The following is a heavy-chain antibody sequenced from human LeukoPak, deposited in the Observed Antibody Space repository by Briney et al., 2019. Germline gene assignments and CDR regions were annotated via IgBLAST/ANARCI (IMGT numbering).Heavy chain of an antibody. CDR2: INRNSGGT. V-gene: IGHV1-2*02. J-gene: IGHJ6*02. CDR3: PGGKGRPITIFGVVMTPRTYYYYGMDV. Sequence: ASVKVSCKASGYTFTGYYMRWVRQAPGQGLEWMGGINRNSGGTNYAEKFKGRVTITRDTSNSTAYMELSMLRSDDTAVYYRPGGKGRPITIFGVVMTPRTYYYYGMDVWGQGTTVTVSS. CDR1: GYTFTGYY. D-gene: IGHD3-3*01.